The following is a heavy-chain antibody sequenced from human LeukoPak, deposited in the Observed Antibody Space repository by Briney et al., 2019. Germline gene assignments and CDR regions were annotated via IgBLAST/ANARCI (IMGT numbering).Heavy chain of an antibody. CDR1: VGSISSSSDY. Sequence: PSETLSLICTVSVGSISSSSDYRGWIRQPPGKGLEWIGSVYYSGSTYYNPSLKSRVTISVDTSKNQFSLKLSSVTAADTAVYYCALATTLDYWGQGTLVTVSS. D-gene: IGHD5-12*01. V-gene: IGHV4-39*01. CDR2: VYYSGST. CDR3: ALATTLDY. J-gene: IGHJ4*02.